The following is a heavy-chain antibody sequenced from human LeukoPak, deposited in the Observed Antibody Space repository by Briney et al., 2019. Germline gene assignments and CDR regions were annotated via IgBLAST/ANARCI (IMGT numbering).Heavy chain of an antibody. Sequence: ASVKVSCKASGYTFTGYYLHWVRQAPGQGLEWMGWINPNSGGTNYAQKFQGRVTMTRDTSISTAYMELSRLRSDDTAGYYCARDRPYCSGGRCYDQGDYWGQGTLVTVSS. V-gene: IGHV1-2*02. J-gene: IGHJ4*02. D-gene: IGHD2-15*01. CDR2: INPNSGGT. CDR3: ARDRPYCSGGRCYDQGDY. CDR1: GYTFTGYY.